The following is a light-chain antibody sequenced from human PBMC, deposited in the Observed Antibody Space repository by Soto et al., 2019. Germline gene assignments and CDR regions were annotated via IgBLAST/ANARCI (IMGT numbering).Light chain of an antibody. V-gene: IGKV1-8*01. J-gene: IGKJ1*01. CDR3: QHYHSYPPT. Sequence: AIRMTQSPSSFSASTGDRVTITCRASQGISSYLAWYQQKPGKAPKLLIYAASTLQSGVPSRFSGSGSGTDFTLTISCLQSEDCGNYYCQHYHSYPPTFCQGTKVDI. CDR2: AAS. CDR1: QGISSY.